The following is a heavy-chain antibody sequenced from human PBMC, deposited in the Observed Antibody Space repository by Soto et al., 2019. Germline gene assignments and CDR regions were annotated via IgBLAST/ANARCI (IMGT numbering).Heavy chain of an antibody. CDR2: SKSKSDGGTT. D-gene: IGHD2-21*01. Sequence: GGSLRLSWAASGFTFSHAWMSWVRQAPGKRMDWVGRSKSKSDGGTTEYAAPVRGRFTISRDDSKNTLYLQMNSLKTEDTAVYYCTTDLWRIAVVVGSPGYFNPWCQG. CDR3: TTDLWRIAVVVGSPGYFNP. V-gene: IGHV3-15*01. CDR1: GFTFSHAW. J-gene: IGHJ5*02.